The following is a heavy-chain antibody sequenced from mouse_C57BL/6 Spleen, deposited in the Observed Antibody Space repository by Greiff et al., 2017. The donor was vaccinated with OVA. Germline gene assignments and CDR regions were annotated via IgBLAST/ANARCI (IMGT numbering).Heavy chain of an antibody. V-gene: IGHV1-50*01. J-gene: IGHJ2*01. D-gene: IGHD2-5*01. Sequence: QVQLQHPGAELVKPGASVKLSCKASGYTFTSYWMQWVKQRPGQGLEWIGEIDPSDSYTNYNQKFKGKATLTVDTSSSTAYMQLSSLTSEDSAVYYCARDDYSNYYPDDWGQGTTLTVSS. CDR1: GYTFTSYW. CDR3: ARDDYSNYYPDD. CDR2: IDPSDSYT.